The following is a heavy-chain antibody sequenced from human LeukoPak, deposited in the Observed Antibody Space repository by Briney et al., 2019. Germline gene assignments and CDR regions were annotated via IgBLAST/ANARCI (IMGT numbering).Heavy chain of an antibody. J-gene: IGHJ4*02. CDR3: ARGDGDPFDY. D-gene: IGHD4-17*01. CDR1: GGSISPYY. V-gene: IGHV4-59*01. CDR2: IYYTGST. Sequence: PSETLSLTCTVSGGSISPYYWSWIRQPPGKGLEWIGYIYYTGSTNFNPSLKRRGTMSVDTSKNQFSLKLRSVTAADTAVYYCARGDGDPFDYWGQGTLVTVSS.